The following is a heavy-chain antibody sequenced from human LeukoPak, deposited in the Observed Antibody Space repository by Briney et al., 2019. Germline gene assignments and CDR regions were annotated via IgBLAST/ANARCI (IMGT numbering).Heavy chain of an antibody. D-gene: IGHD6-13*01. CDR3: AKTPYSLDYFDS. CDR1: GFTFSSYG. Sequence: GGSLRLSCAASGFTFSSYGMHWVRQAPGKGLEWVAFIRYDGSNKYYADSVKGRFTISRDNSKNTLYLQMNSLRAEDTAVCYCAKTPYSLDYFDSWGQGTLVTVSS. V-gene: IGHV3-30*02. CDR2: IRYDGSNK. J-gene: IGHJ4*02.